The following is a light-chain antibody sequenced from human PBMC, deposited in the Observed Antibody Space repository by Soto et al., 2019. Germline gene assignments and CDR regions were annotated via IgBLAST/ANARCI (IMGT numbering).Light chain of an antibody. J-gene: IGLJ2*01. CDR3: SSFAVSPVV. CDR1: NSDIGIYDF. CDR2: EVS. Sequence: QSALTQPASVSGTPGQSITISCTGSNSDIGIYDFVSWYQHHPGKAPKLIVSEVSHRPSGVSNRFSGSKSGSTASLTVSGLQAEDEADYYCSSFAVSPVVFGGGTKVTVL. V-gene: IGLV2-14*01.